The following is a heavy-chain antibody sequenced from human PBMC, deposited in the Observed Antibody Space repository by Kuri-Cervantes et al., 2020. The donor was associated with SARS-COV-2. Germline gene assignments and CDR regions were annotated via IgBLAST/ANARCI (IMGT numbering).Heavy chain of an antibody. CDR1: GGSISSYY. CDR3: ATDGY. V-gene: IGHV4-59*05. Sequence: SETLSLTCTVSGGSISSYYWSWIRQPAGKGLEWIGSIYYSGSTYYHPSLKSRVTISVDTSKNQFSLKLSSVTAADTAVYYCATDGYWGQGTLVTVSS. J-gene: IGHJ4*02. CDR2: IYYSGST.